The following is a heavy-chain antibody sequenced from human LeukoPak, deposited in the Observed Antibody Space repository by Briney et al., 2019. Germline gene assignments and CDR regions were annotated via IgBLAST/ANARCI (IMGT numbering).Heavy chain of an antibody. Sequence: SETLSPTCAVYGGSFSGYYWSWIRQPPGKGLEWIGEINHSGSTNYNPSLKSRVTISVDTSKNQFSLKLSSVTAADTAVYYCASIQAVAGPRYYYYGMDVWGQGTTVTVSS. D-gene: IGHD6-19*01. J-gene: IGHJ6*02. V-gene: IGHV4-34*01. CDR1: GGSFSGYY. CDR2: INHSGST. CDR3: ASIQAVAGPRYYYYGMDV.